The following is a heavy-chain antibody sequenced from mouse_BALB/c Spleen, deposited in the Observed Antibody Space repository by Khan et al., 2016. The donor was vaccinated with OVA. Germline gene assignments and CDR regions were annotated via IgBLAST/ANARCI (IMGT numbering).Heavy chain of an antibody. CDR2: INSNGGIT. V-gene: IGHV5-6-3*01. Sequence: VQLRESGGGLVQPGGSLKLSCAASGFTFSSYGMSWVRQTPDKRLESVATINSNGGITYYPDSVKGRFTISRDNAKNTLYLQMSSLKSEDTAMYYCARGLGAFAYWGQGTLVTVSA. D-gene: IGHD3-3*01. J-gene: IGHJ3*01. CDR1: GFTFSSYG. CDR3: ARGLGAFAY.